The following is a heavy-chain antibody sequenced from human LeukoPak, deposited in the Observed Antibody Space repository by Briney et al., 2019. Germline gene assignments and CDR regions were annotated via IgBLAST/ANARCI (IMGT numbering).Heavy chain of an antibody. D-gene: IGHD3-22*01. J-gene: IGHJ4*02. V-gene: IGHV4-39*07. Sequence: SETLSLTCTVSGGSISSSSYYWGWIRQPPGKGLEWNGSIYYSGSTYYNPSLKSRVTISVDTSKNQFSLKLSSVTAADTAVYYCAREPYYYDSGFDYWGQGTLVTVSS. CDR2: IYYSGST. CDR3: AREPYYYDSGFDY. CDR1: GGSISSSSYY.